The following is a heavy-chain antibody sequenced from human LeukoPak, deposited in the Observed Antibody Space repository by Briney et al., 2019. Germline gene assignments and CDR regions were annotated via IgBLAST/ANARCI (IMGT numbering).Heavy chain of an antibody. V-gene: IGHV3-11*01. Sequence: GGSLRLSCAATGFTFSDYYMSWIRQAPGKGLEWLSYINSSGNTVYHADSVKGRFTISRDNSKNTLYLQMNSLRAEETAVYYCAKDRVGAILYFDNWGQGTLVTVSS. D-gene: IGHD1-26*01. CDR1: GFTFSDYY. CDR2: INSSGNTV. J-gene: IGHJ4*02. CDR3: AKDRVGAILYFDN.